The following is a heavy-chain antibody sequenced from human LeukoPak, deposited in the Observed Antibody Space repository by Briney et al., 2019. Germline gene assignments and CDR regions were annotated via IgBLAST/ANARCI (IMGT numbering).Heavy chain of an antibody. J-gene: IGHJ4*02. CDR1: GGFISRSSYY. CDR3: ARDSRGIAAAGG. CDR2: IYYSGDT. V-gene: IGHV4-39*07. Sequence: SETLSLTCTVSGGFISRSSYYWGWIRQPPGKGLEWIGSIYYSGDTYYNPSLKSRVTISVDTSKNQFSLKLSSVTAADTAMYYCARDSRGIAAAGGWGQGTLVTVSS. D-gene: IGHD6-13*01.